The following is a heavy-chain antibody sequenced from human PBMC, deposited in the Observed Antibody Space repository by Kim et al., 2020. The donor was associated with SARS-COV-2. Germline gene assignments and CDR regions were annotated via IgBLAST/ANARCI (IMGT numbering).Heavy chain of an antibody. J-gene: IGHJ6*02. D-gene: IGHD6-13*01. V-gene: IGHV4-31*03. Sequence: SETLSLTCTVSGGSISSGGYYWSWIRQHPGKGLEWIGYIYYSGSTYYNPSLKSRVTISVDTSKNQFSLKLSSVTAADTAVYYCARSSSWGETDVWGQGTTVTVSS. CDR2: IYYSGST. CDR1: GGSISSGGYY. CDR3: ARSSSWGETDV.